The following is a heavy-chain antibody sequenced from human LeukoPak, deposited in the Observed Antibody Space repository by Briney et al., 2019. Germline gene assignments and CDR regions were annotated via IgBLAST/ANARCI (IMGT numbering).Heavy chain of an antibody. CDR3: PRGENYWGSTTCFAP. CDR1: GGSISSYY. J-gene: IGHJ5*02. CDR2: IYTSGST. D-gene: IGHD3-10*01. V-gene: IGHV4-4*07. Sequence: NSSETLSLTCTVSGGSISSYYWNWIRQPAGKGLEWIGRIYTSGSTNYNPSLKSRVTMSIDTSKTQFSLKLMSVTAADTAVYYCPRGENYWGSTTCFAPGGQGPRVTVSS.